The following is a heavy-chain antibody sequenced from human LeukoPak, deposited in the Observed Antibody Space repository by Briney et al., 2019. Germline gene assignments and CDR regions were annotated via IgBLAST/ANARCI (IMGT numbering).Heavy chain of an antibody. D-gene: IGHD2-2*01. Sequence: SETLSLTCTVSGGSISSYYWSWIRQPPEKGLEWIGYIYYSGSTNYNPSLKSRVTISVDTSKNQFSLKLSSVTAADTAVYYCARLSPASSTSGFSAGGYWGQGTLVTVSS. CDR3: ARLSPASSTSGFSAGGY. CDR2: IYYSGST. V-gene: IGHV4-59*08. CDR1: GGSISSYY. J-gene: IGHJ4*02.